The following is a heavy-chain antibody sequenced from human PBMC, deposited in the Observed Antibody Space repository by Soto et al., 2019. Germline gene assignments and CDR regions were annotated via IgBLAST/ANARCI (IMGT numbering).Heavy chain of an antibody. D-gene: IGHD3-16*01. CDR1: GSSISSSNW. V-gene: IGHV4-4*02. CDR3: ARAHAYRRGNDY. J-gene: IGHJ4*02. CDR2: MYHSGNT. Sequence: QVQLQESGPGLVKPSGTLSLTCAVSGSSISSSNWWSWVRQSPEKGLEWIGEMYHSGNTNYNPFLKSRFTISVDKSKNQFPLTLSSVTAGDTAIYYCARAHAYRRGNDYWGQGTLVTVSS.